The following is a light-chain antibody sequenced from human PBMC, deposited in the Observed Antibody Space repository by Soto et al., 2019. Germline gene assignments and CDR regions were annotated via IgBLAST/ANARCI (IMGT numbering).Light chain of an antibody. CDR2: DAS. CDR1: QSVSSY. J-gene: IGKJ2*01. V-gene: IGKV3-11*01. CDR3: QQRSNWQYS. Sequence: EIVLTQSPATPSLSPGERATLSCRASQSVSSYLAWYQQKPGQAPRLLIYDASNRATGIPARFSGSGSETDFTLTISSLEPEDFAVYYCQQRSNWQYSFGQGTKLEIK.